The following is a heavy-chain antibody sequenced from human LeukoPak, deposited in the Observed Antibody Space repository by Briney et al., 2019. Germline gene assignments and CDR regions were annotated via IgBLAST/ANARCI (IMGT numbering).Heavy chain of an antibody. V-gene: IGHV4-38-2*01. CDR1: DYSISSGYY. J-gene: IGHJ4*02. Sequence: SETLSLTCAVSDYSISSGYYWGWIRQPPGKGLEWIGSIYHSGSTYYNPSLKSRVTISVDTSKNQFSLKLSSVTAADTAVYYCAKCERAAQPPFDYWGQGTLVTVSS. CDR2: IYHSGST. D-gene: IGHD6-13*01. CDR3: AKCERAAQPPFDY.